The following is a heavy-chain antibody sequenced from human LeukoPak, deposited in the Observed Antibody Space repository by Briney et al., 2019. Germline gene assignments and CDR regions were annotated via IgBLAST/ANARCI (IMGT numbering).Heavy chain of an antibody. Sequence: KTSETLSLTCTVSGGSISSYYWSWIRQHPVKVLEWIGYIYYSGSTYYNPSLKSRVTISVDTSKNQFSLKLSSVTAADTAVYYCARDSTERSLDIWGQGTMVTVSS. CDR3: ARDSTERSLDI. D-gene: IGHD1-1*01. CDR2: IYYSGST. CDR1: GGSISSYY. V-gene: IGHV4-59*06. J-gene: IGHJ3*02.